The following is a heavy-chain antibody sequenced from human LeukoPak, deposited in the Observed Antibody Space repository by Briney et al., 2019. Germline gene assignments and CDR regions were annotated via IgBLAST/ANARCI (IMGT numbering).Heavy chain of an antibody. J-gene: IGHJ4*02. Sequence: GGSLRLSCAASGFTFSSSAMSWVRQAPGKGLEWVSAISNNGGYTYYADSVQGRFTISRDNSKSTQCLQMNSLRAEDTAVYYCAKQLGYCSDGSCYFPYWGQGTLVTVSS. CDR2: ISNNGGYT. CDR3: AKQLGYCSDGSCYFPY. V-gene: IGHV3-23*01. CDR1: GFTFSSSA. D-gene: IGHD2-15*01.